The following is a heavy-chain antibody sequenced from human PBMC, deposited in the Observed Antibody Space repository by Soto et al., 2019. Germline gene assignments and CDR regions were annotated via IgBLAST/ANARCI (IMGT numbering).Heavy chain of an antibody. CDR2: ISASGSSA. V-gene: IGHV3-11*05. D-gene: IGHD3-10*01. Sequence: QVQLVESGGGLVKSGGSLRLSCAVSGFTFSDYQMHWIRQVPGKGLEWLSYISASGSSANYADSMRGRLSISRDNAKNLLYLQMNSLRGEDTAVYYCARDRDTMIRGVYQHWGQGTLVTVVS. CDR3: ARDRDTMIRGVYQH. CDR1: GFTFSDYQ. J-gene: IGHJ4*02.